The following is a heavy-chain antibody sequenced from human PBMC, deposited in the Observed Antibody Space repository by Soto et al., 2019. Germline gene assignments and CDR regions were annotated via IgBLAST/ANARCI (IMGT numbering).Heavy chain of an antibody. Sequence: PAETLSLTCAVYGGSFSGCYWSWIRQPPGKGLEWIVEIKHSGSTNYNPSLKSLVTISVDTSKNQFSLKLSSVTAADTAVYYCARENCSGGRCYLYYFHYGMHXWGQGTTVTVS. CDR1: GGSFSGCY. D-gene: IGHD2-15*01. V-gene: IGHV4-34*01. CDR3: ARENCSGGRCYLYYFHYGMHX. J-gene: IGHJ6*02. CDR2: IKHSGST.